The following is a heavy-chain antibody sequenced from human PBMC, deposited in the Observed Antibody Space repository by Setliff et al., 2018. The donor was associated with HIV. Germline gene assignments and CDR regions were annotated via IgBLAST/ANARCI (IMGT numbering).Heavy chain of an antibody. CDR1: GGSISSGSYY. CDR3: ARAHAPIVVVVAATVGWFDP. D-gene: IGHD2-15*01. V-gene: IGHV4-61*02. Sequence: KPSETLSLTCTVSGGSISSGSYYWSWIRQPAGKGLEWIGRIYTSGSTKYNPSLKSRVTISVDTSKNQFSLKVSSVTAADTAVYYCARAHAPIVVVVAATVGWFDPWGQGTLVTVSS. CDR2: IYTSGST. J-gene: IGHJ5*02.